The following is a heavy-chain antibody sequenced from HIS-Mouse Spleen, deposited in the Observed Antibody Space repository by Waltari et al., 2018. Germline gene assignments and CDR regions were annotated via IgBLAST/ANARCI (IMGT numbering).Heavy chain of an antibody. J-gene: IGHJ4*02. CDR3: AKESLRWGSFDY. Sequence: QVQLVESGGGVVQPGRSLRLSCAASGFTFSSYGMHWVRQAPGKGLEWVAVKSYDESNKDYADSVKGRFTISRDNSKNKLYLQMNSLRAEDTAVYYCAKESLRWGSFDYWGQGTLVTVSS. CDR1: GFTFSSYG. D-gene: IGHD3-10*01. CDR2: KSYDESNK. V-gene: IGHV3-30*18.